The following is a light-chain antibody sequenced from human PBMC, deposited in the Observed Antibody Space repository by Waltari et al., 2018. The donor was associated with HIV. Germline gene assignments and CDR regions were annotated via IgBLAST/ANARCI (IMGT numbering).Light chain of an antibody. V-gene: IGLV10-54*04. Sequence: TLTCTGNSNNVGNQGAAWLQQHQGHPPKLLSYRNNNRPSGISERFSASRSGNTASLTITGLQPEDEADYYCSAWDSSLSAVVFGGGTKLTVL. CDR1: SNNVGNQG. CDR3: SAWDSSLSAVV. CDR2: RNN. J-gene: IGLJ2*01.